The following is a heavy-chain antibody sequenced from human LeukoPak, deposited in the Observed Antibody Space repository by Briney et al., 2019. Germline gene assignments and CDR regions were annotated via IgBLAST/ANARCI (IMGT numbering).Heavy chain of an antibody. V-gene: IGHV4-4*07. CDR2: IYTSGST. Sequence: SETLSLTCTVSGGSISSYYWSWIRQPAGKGLEWIGRIYTSGSTNYNPSLKSRVTMSVDTSKNQFSLKLSSVTAADTAVYYCARDFGVLLWFGELLSGAFDIWGQGTMVTVSS. D-gene: IGHD3-10*01. J-gene: IGHJ3*02. CDR1: GGSISSYY. CDR3: ARDFGVLLWFGELLSGAFDI.